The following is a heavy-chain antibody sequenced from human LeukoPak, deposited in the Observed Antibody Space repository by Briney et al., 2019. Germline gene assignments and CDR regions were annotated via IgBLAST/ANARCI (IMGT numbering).Heavy chain of an antibody. Sequence: PGGSLRLSCAASGFTFSTYWMHWVRQAPGKGLVWVSRSNGDGSGKFFADPVKGRFTVSRDNAKNTLFLQMNSLRADDTAVYYCVREVYSTTWYSLDFWGQGTLVTVSS. CDR1: GFTFSTYW. D-gene: IGHD6-13*01. V-gene: IGHV3-74*01. CDR3: VREVYSTTWYSLDF. CDR2: SNGDGSGK. J-gene: IGHJ4*02.